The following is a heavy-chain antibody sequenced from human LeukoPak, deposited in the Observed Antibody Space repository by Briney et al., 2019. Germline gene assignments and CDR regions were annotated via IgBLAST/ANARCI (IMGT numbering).Heavy chain of an antibody. CDR1: GYTFTTFW. Sequence: GEPLKISCQASGYTFTTFWIGWVRQMPGKGLEWIGIVNPGDSDTRYSPSFQGQLTLSVDKSINTAYLQWSSLKASDTALYYCARRQIRTHFDYWAQGTLVTVSS. V-gene: IGHV5-51*01. J-gene: IGHJ4*02. CDR3: ARRQIRTHFDY. CDR2: VNPGDSDT. D-gene: IGHD1-1*01.